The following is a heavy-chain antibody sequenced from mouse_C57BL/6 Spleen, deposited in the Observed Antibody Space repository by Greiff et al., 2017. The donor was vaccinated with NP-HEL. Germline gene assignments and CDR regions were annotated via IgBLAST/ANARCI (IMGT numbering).Heavy chain of an antibody. Sequence: VMLVESGPGLVAPSQSLSITCTVSGFSLTSYAISWVRQPPGKGLEWLGVIWTGGGTNYNSALKSRLSISKDNSKSQVFLKMNSLQTDDTARYYCARNPYYYGSDYAMDYWGQGTSVTVSS. CDR1: GFSLTSYA. V-gene: IGHV2-9-1*01. CDR2: IWTGGGT. CDR3: ARNPYYYGSDYAMDY. J-gene: IGHJ4*01. D-gene: IGHD1-1*01.